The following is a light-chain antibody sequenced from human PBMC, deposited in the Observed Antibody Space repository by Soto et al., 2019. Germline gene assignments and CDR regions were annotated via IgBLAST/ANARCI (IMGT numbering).Light chain of an antibody. CDR1: QSVSSSY. CDR2: GAS. V-gene: IGKV3-20*01. CDR3: QQYGSSRA. J-gene: IGKJ1*01. Sequence: EIVLTQSPGTLSLSPGERATLSCRASQSVSSSYLAWYQQKPGQAPRLLIYGASSRATGIPDRFSGSGSGTDFTLTISRLEPDYFAVYYCQQYGSSRAFGQGTKVDIK.